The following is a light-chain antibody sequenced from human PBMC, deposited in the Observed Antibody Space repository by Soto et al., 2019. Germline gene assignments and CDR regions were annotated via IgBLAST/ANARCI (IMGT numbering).Light chain of an antibody. V-gene: IGKV3-20*01. CDR2: GAS. CDR3: QQYGSSPFA. Sequence: EIVLTQSPGTLSLSPGERATLSCRASQSVSSSYLACYQQKPGQAPRLLIYGASSRATGIPDRFSGSGSGTDFTLTISRLEPEDFAVYYCQQYGSSPFAFGPVTKVDIK. CDR1: QSVSSSY. J-gene: IGKJ3*01.